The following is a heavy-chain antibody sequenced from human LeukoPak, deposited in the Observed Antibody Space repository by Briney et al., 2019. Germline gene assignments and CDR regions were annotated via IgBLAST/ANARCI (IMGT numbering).Heavy chain of an antibody. J-gene: IGHJ6*02. V-gene: IGHV4-39*01. D-gene: IGHD3-22*01. Sequence: SQTLSLTCTVSGGSISSTSYYWGWIRQPPGKGLEWLGSIYFSGRTYYNPSLKSRVTISVDTSKNQSSLNLSSVTAADTAVYYCARHDSTGFYFSPTYGMDVWGQGTTVTVSS. CDR1: GGSISSTSYY. CDR3: ARHDSTGFYFSPTYGMDV. CDR2: IYFSGRT.